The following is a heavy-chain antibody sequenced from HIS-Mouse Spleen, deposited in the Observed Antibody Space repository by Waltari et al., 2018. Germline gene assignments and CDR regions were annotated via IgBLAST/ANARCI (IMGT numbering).Heavy chain of an antibody. CDR3: ARGSYTGYNWFDP. CDR2: IYYSGST. CDR1: GGSISSSTYH. D-gene: IGHD2-2*02. Sequence: QLQLQESGPGLVKPSETLSLTCTVSGGSISSSTYHWGWLRQPPGKGLEWIGSIYYSGSTYYNPSLKSRVTISVDTSKNQFSLKLSSVTAADTAVYYCARGSYTGYNWFDPWGQGTLVTVSS. J-gene: IGHJ5*02. V-gene: IGHV4-39*07.